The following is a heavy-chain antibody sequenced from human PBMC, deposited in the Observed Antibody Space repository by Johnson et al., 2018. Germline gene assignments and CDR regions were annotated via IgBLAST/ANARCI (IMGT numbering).Heavy chain of an antibody. CDR1: AFTFSNYG. J-gene: IGHJ6*02. CDR2: ISFDGSNK. D-gene: IGHD4-17*01. CDR3: AKDYGDYIYYNGMDV. V-gene: IGHV3-30*18. Sequence: QVQLQESGGGVVQPGRSRRLSCAASAFTFSNYGMHWVRQAPGKGLEWVAVISFDGSNKYYTDSVKGRFTISRDNYKNTLYLQMNSLRPEGTAVYYCAKDYGDYIYYNGMDVWGQGTTVSVSS.